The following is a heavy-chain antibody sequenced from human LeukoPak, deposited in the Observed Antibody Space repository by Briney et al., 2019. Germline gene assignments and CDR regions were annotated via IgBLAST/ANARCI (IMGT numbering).Heavy chain of an antibody. V-gene: IGHV3-48*03. J-gene: IGHJ6*04. CDR2: ISSSGSII. Sequence: GGSLRLSCAASGFTFSSFEMNWARQTPGRGLEWISYISSSGSIIYYADSVRGRFTISRDNAKNSLYLQMNSLRGEDTALYYCARRFDVWGKGTTVTVSS. CDR1: GFTFSSFE. D-gene: IGHD3-10*01. CDR3: ARRFDV.